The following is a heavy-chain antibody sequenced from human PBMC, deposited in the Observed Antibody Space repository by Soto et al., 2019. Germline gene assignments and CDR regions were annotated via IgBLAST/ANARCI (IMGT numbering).Heavy chain of an antibody. D-gene: IGHD1-20*01. V-gene: IGHV4-61*01. CDR1: GGSVSSGSYY. CDR2: IYYSGST. Sequence: PSETLSLTCTVSGGSVSSGSYYWSWIRQPPGKGLEWIGYIYYSGSTNYNPSLKSRVTISVDTSKNQFSLKLSSVTAADTAVYYCARAPPAFIYKIDYWGLGNLVTVSS. J-gene: IGHJ4*02. CDR3: ARAPPAFIYKIDY.